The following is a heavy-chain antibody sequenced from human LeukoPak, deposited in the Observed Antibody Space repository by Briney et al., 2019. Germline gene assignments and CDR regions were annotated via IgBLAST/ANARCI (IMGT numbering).Heavy chain of an antibody. V-gene: IGHV3-30*04. J-gene: IGHJ4*02. CDR3: ARADIVAVVAAAALDY. CDR1: GFTFSSYA. CDR2: ISYDGNNK. Sequence: GGSLRLSCAASGFTFSSYAMHRVRQAPGKGLECVAVISYDGNNKFHADSVRGRLTISRDNSKSTLYLQMNSLRDEDTAVYYCARADIVAVVAAAALDYWGQGTLVTVSS. D-gene: IGHD2-15*01.